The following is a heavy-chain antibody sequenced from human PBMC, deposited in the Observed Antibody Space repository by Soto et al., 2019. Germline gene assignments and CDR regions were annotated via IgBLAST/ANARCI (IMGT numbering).Heavy chain of an antibody. CDR1: GGSISSYY. Sequence: SETLSLTCTVSGGSISSYYWSWIRQPPGKGLEWIGYIYSSGSTNYNPSLKSRVTISVDTTKNQSSLKLSSVTAADSAVYYCARVYYDISVYYNYPPGYYGMDVWGQGTTVTVSS. V-gene: IGHV4-59*12. D-gene: IGHD3-22*01. CDR2: IYSSGST. J-gene: IGHJ6*02. CDR3: ARVYYDISVYYNYPPGYYGMDV.